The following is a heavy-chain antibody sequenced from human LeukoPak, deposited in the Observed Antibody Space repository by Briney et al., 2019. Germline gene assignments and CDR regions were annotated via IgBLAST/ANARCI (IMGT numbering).Heavy chain of an antibody. J-gene: IGHJ5*02. CDR2: IYPGDSDT. CDR3: ARSGGSGSYYNWFDP. CDR1: GYSLTSYW. V-gene: IGHV5-51*01. Sequence: GESLKISCKGSGYSLTSYWIGWVRQMPGKGLEWMGIIYPGDSDTRYSPSFQGQVTISADKSISTAYLQWSSLKASDTAMYYCARSGGSGSYYNWFDPWGQGTLVTVSS. D-gene: IGHD3-10*01.